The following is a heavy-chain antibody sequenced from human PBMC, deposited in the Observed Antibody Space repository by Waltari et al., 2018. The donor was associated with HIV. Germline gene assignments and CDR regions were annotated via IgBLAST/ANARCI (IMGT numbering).Heavy chain of an antibody. V-gene: IGHV3-21*01. Sequence: EVQLVESGGGLVKPGGSLRLYCAASGFSFSNYNMNWVRRAPGKWLEWVSSISFMGNYICYADSVKGRFTSSRDNAKNSLYRQMSSLRAEDTAIYYCARDLFCSGGTCYRYDVFNIWGQGTMVTVSS. J-gene: IGHJ3*02. CDR1: GFSFSNYN. CDR3: ARDLFCSGGTCYRYDVFNI. D-gene: IGHD2-15*01. CDR2: ISFMGNYI.